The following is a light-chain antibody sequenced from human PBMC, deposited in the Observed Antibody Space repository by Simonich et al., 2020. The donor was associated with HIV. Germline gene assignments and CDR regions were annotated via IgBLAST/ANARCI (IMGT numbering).Light chain of an antibody. Sequence: QSALTQPASVSGSPGQSITISCTGTISDVGGYNYVSWYQQHPGIAPKLMIYDVSNRPSGVSNRFSGSKSGNTASLTISGLQAEDEADYYCSSYTSSSTLGVVFGGGTKLTVL. CDR1: ISDVGGYNY. CDR3: SSYTSSSTLGVV. CDR2: DVS. V-gene: IGLV2-14*03. J-gene: IGLJ2*01.